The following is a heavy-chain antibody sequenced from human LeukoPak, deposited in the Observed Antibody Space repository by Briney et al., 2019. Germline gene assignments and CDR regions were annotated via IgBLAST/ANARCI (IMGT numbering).Heavy chain of an antibody. J-gene: IGHJ4*02. Sequence: GGSLRLSCAASGFTFSSYEMNWVRQAPGKGLEWVSYISSSGSTIYYADSVKGRFTISRDNAKNSLYLQMNSLRSDDTAVYYCARDFRWQQLAPSWGQGTLVTVSS. CDR1: GFTFSSYE. CDR2: ISSSGSTI. D-gene: IGHD6-13*01. V-gene: IGHV3-48*03. CDR3: ARDFRWQQLAPS.